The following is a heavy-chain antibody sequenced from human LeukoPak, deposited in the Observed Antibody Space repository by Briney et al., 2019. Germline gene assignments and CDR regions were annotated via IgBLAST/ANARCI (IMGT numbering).Heavy chain of an antibody. Sequence: KPSETLSLTCTVSGGSISSYYWSWIRQPPGKGLEWIGYIYYSGSTNYNPSLKSRVTISVDTSKNQFSLKPSSVTAADTAVYYCARDEQGDWFDPWGQGTLVTVSS. D-gene: IGHD1/OR15-1a*01. CDR1: GGSISSYY. V-gene: IGHV4-59*01. CDR3: ARDEQGDWFDP. CDR2: IYYSGST. J-gene: IGHJ5*02.